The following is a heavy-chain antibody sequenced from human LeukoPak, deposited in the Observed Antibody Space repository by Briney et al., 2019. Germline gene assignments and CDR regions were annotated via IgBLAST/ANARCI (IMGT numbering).Heavy chain of an antibody. V-gene: IGHV3-23*01. Sequence: EAGGSLRLSCAASGFTFSTYAMSWVRQAPGKGLEWVSAISGGGGSTNYADSVKGRVTVSRDNSKSTLYLQMNSLRDEDTAVYYYAKSSYYDSSGYYREYYFDYWGQGTLVTVSS. CDR2: ISGGGGST. D-gene: IGHD3-22*01. CDR1: GFTFSTYA. J-gene: IGHJ4*02. CDR3: AKSSYYDSSGYYREYYFDY.